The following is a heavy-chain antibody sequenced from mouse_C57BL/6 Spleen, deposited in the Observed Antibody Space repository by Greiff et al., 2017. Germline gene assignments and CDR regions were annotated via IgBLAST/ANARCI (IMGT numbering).Heavy chain of an antibody. J-gene: IGHJ2*01. CDR1: GYTFTDYN. CDR2: INTNNGGT. V-gene: IGHV1-18*01. CDR3: ARRDVHYYGSRYGGDFDY. D-gene: IGHD1-1*01. Sequence: EVQLQQSGPELVKPGASVKIPCKASGYTFTDYNMDWVKQSPGKSLEWIGVINTNNGGTIYNQKFKGKATLTVDKYSSTAYMELRSLTSEDTAVYYCARRDVHYYGSRYGGDFDYWGQGTTLTVSS.